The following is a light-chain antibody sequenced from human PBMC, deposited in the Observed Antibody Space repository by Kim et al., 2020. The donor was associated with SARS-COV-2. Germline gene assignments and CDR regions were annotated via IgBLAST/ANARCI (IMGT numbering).Light chain of an antibody. CDR2: DVS. CDR1: NSDVGAYNY. Sequence: GQSVTISCTGTNSDVGAYNYVPWYQQHPGKAPKLMIYDVSKRPSGVPDRFSGSKSGNTASLTISGLQAEDDADYYCCSYAGSYTWVFGGGTQLTVL. CDR3: CSYAGSYTWV. J-gene: IGLJ3*02. V-gene: IGLV2-11*01.